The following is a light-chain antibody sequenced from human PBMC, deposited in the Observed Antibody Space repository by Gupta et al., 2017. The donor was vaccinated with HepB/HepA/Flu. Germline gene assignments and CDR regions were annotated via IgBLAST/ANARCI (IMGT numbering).Light chain of an antibody. CDR3: QQTYSTPHT. CDR1: QSISSY. V-gene: IGKV1-39*01. CDR2: AAS. J-gene: IGKJ2*01. Sequence: DIQMTQSPSSLSASVGDRVTITCRASQSISSYLNWYQQKPGKVPKLLIYAASSLQSGVPSGFSGSGSGTDFTLTISSLQPEEFATYYCQQTYSTPHTFGQGTKLEIK.